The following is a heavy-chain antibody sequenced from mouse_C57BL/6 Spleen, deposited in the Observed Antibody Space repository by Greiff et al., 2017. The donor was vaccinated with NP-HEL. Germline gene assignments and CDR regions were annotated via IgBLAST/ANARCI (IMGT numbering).Heavy chain of an antibody. CDR1: GYTFTDYY. D-gene: IGHD1-1*01. J-gene: IGHJ2*01. CDR3: APGSSYADY. Sequence: EVQLQQSGPELVKPGASVKISCKASGYTFTDYYMNWVKQSHGKSLEWIGDINPNNGGTSYNQKFKGKATLTVDKSSSTAYMELRSLTSEDSAVYYCAPGSSYADYWGQGTTLTVSS. CDR2: INPNNGGT. V-gene: IGHV1-26*01.